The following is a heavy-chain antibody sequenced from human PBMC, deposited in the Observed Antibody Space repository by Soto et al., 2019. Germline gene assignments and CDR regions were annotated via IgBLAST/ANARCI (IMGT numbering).Heavy chain of an antibody. CDR2: ISYDGSNK. CDR3: AKDRDKASGWREEDWFDP. Sequence: QVQLVESGGGVVQPGRSLRLSCAASGFTFSSYGMHWVRQAPGKGLEWVAVISYDGSNKYYADSVKGRFTISRDNSKNTLNLQMNSLRAKDTAMYYCAKDRDKASGWREEDWFDPWGQGTLVTVSS. J-gene: IGHJ5*02. V-gene: IGHV3-30*18. CDR1: GFTFSSYG. D-gene: IGHD6-19*01.